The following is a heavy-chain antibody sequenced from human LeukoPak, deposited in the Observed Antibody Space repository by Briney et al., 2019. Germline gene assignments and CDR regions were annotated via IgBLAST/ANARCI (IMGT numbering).Heavy chain of an antibody. J-gene: IGHJ6*02. D-gene: IGHD2-2*01. CDR2: IWYDGSNK. V-gene: IGHV3-33*01. CDR3: ARDGCSSTSCAPGGDGMDV. Sequence: GGSLRPSCAASGFTFSSYGMHWVRQAPGKGLEWVAVIWYDGSNKYYADSVKGRFTISRDNSKNTLYLQMNSLRAEDTAVYYCARDGCSSTSCAPGGDGMDVWGQGTTVTVSS. CDR1: GFTFSSYG.